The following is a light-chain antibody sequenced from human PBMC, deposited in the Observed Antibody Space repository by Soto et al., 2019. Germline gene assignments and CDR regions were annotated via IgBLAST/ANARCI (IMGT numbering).Light chain of an antibody. CDR2: GAS. J-gene: IGKJ5*01. CDR3: QQYNNWPPIT. CDR1: QSVIRS. V-gene: IGKV3-15*01. Sequence: EILMTQSPATLSVSPGEGATLSCRASQSVIRSLAWYQQKPGQAPRLLIYGASTRATGVTARFSGSGSGTEFTLTISSLQSEDFAVYYCQQYNNWPPITFGQGTRLEIK.